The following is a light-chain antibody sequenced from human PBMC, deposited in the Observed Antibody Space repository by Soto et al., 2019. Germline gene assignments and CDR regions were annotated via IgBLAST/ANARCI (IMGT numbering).Light chain of an antibody. J-gene: IGKJ1*01. V-gene: IGKV3-15*01. CDR2: GTS. CDR3: QQYNNWPPLT. Sequence: VMTQSPATLSVSPGERATLSCRASQSVSSRLAWYQQKPGQPPRLLIYGTSTRATGIPARFSGSGSGTEFTLTISSLQSEDFAVYYCQQYNNWPPLTFGQGTQVEIE. CDR1: QSVSSR.